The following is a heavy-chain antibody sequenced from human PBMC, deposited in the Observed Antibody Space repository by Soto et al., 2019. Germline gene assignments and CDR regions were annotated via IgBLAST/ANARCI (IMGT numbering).Heavy chain of an antibody. J-gene: IGHJ4*02. Sequence: QVHLQESGPGLVKPSETLSLTCTVSGDSVSSGSSHWNWIRQPPGKGLEWIGYIYSSGSTSYNPSLQSRVTMSVDTAKNQFSLKLRAVTGADRALYYCESLINAAFDFWGQGTPGTVSP. CDR3: ESLINAAFDF. CDR1: GDSVSSGSSH. CDR2: IYSSGST. D-gene: IGHD3-10*01. V-gene: IGHV4-61*01.